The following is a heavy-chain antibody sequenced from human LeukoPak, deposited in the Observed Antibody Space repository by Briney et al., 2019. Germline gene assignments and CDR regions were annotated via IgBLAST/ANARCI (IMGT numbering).Heavy chain of an antibody. Sequence: SETLSLTCTVSGGSISSSSSYYWGWIRQPPGKGLEWIATMYYSGTTYYNPSLKSRVTISVDTSKNQFSLKLSSVTAADTAVYYCAKDRRPNSYSSRWLDYWGQGTLVTVSS. CDR3: AKDRRPNSYSSRWLDY. CDR2: MYYSGTT. V-gene: IGHV4-39*07. D-gene: IGHD6-13*01. CDR1: GGSISSSSSYY. J-gene: IGHJ4*02.